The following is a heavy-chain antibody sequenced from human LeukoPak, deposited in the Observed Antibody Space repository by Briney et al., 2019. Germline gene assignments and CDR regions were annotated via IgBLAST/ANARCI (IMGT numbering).Heavy chain of an antibody. D-gene: IGHD3-16*01. Sequence: SETLSLTCTVSGCSISSYYWSWIRQPPGKGLEWIGRIYTSGSTNYNPSLKSRVTISVDTSKNQFSLKLSSVTAADTAVYYCARAGEGTERQYFQHWGQGTLVTVSS. V-gene: IGHV4-4*08. CDR1: GCSISSYY. CDR3: ARAGEGTERQYFQH. CDR2: IYTSGST. J-gene: IGHJ1*01.